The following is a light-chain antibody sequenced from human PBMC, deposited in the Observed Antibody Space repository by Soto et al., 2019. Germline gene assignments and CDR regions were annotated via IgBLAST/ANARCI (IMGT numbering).Light chain of an antibody. CDR3: QQATSFPWT. V-gene: IGKV1-12*01. CDR2: AAS. J-gene: IGKJ1*01. CDR1: QGITNW. Sequence: DIPMTQSPSSVSASVGDRVTITCRASQGITNWLAWYQQKPGKAPKLLIYAASSLQSGVPSRFSGSGSAPDFTLTINSLQPEDFATYYCQQATSFPWTFGQGTKVEVK.